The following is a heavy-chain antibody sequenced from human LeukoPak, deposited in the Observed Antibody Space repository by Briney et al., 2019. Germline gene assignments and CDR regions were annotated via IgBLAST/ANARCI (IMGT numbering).Heavy chain of an antibody. CDR3: AKSNGYGLVDI. D-gene: IGHD3-10*01. V-gene: IGHV4-38-2*02. CDR1: GFSISSVYY. J-gene: IGHJ3*02. CDR2: IFYSGST. Sequence: SETLSLTCSVSGFSISSVYYWGWIRQPPGKGLEWIGNIFYSGSTYYSPSLKSRVTISLDTSRNQFSLKLNSVTAADTAVYYCAKSNGYGLVDIWGQGTVVTVSS.